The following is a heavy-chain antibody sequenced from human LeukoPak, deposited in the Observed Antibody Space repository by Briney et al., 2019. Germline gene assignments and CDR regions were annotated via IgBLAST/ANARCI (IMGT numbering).Heavy chain of an antibody. CDR2: ISGSGGST. D-gene: IGHD1-26*01. V-gene: IGHV3-23*01. CDR1: GFTFSSYA. CDR3: AKSLSNRGARDYFDC. J-gene: IGHJ4*02. Sequence: GGSLRLSCAASGFTFSSYAMSWVRQAPGKGLEWVSTISGSGGSTYYADSVKGRFTISRDNSKNTLYMQMNSLRAEDTAVYYCAKSLSNRGARDYFDCWGQGTQVTVSS.